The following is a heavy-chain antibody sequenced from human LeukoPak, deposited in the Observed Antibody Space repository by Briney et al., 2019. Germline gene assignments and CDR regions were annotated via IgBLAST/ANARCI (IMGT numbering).Heavy chain of an antibody. J-gene: IGHJ6*02. D-gene: IGHD3-22*01. Sequence: PGGSLRLSCAASGFTFSSYSMNWVRQAPGKGLEWVSSISSSSSYIYYADSVKGRFTISRDNAKNSLYLQMNSLRAEDTAVYYCARVGRYYDSSGYYESLYYYGMDVWGQGTTVTVSS. CDR1: GFTFSSYS. CDR2: ISSSSSYI. CDR3: ARVGRYYDSSGYYESLYYYGMDV. V-gene: IGHV3-21*01.